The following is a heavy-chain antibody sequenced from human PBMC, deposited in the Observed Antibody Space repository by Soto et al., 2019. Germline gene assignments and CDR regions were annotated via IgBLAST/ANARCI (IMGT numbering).Heavy chain of an antibody. CDR3: ARGYCTRTGCSRPH. J-gene: IGHJ4*02. CDR1: GFTFSSDW. CDR2: IKPDGSES. Sequence: GGSLRLSCAASGFTFSSDWMNWVRQAPGKGLERVANIKPDGSESYYVDSVKGRFTISRDNAKNSLYLQMSSLRAEDTAVYYCARGYCTRTGCSRPHWGQGTLVTVSS. D-gene: IGHD2-2*01. V-gene: IGHV3-7*01.